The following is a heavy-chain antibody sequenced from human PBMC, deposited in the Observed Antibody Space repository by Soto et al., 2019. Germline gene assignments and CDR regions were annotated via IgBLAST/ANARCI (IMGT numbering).Heavy chain of an antibody. CDR2: IIPVLGVG. D-gene: IGHD5-18*01. Sequence: QVQLGQSGAEVKKPGSSVKVSCKASGGTFGNHAISWVRQAPGQGLEWLGGIIPVLGVGDNAQNFQGRVTITADASTSTAYLELSSLRSEDTALYYCAREAGYTYGYVFDYWGQGTLVTVSS. V-gene: IGHV1-69*01. CDR3: AREAGYTYGYVFDY. J-gene: IGHJ4*02. CDR1: GGTFGNHA.